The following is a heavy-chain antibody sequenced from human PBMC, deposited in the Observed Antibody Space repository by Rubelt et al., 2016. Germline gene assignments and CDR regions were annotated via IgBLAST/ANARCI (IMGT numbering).Heavy chain of an antibody. D-gene: IGHD3-10*01. J-gene: IGHJ5*02. V-gene: IGHV4-34*01. Sequence: QVQLQQWGAGLLKPSETLSLTCAVYGGSFSGYYWSWIRQPPGKGLEWIGEINHSGSTNYNPSLKSRVTQSVDTSKNQFSRKLSSVTAADTAVYYCARGGRYYGSGSYQRHNWFDPWGQGTLVTVSS. CDR3: ARGGRYYGSGSYQRHNWFDP. CDR1: GGSFSGYY. CDR2: INHSGST.